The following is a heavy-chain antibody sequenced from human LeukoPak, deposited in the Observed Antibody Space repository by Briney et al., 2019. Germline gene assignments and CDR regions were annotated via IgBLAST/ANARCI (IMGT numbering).Heavy chain of an antibody. Sequence: SETLSLTCTVSGGSISSNHWSWIRQPPGKGLEWIGYIYYSGSTNYNPSLKSRVTISVDTSKNQFSLKLISVTAADTAVYYCARGGWSFDYWGQGTLVTVSS. D-gene: IGHD6-19*01. J-gene: IGHJ4*02. CDR1: GGSISSNH. V-gene: IGHV4-59*01. CDR3: ARGGWSFDY. CDR2: IYYSGST.